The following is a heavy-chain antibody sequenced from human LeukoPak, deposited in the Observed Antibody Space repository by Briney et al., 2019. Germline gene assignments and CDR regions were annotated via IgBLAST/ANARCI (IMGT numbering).Heavy chain of an antibody. D-gene: IGHD6-13*01. CDR2: ISGSGGST. Sequence: GGSLRLSCAASGFTFSSYAMSWVRQAPGKGLEWVSAISGSGGSTYYADSVKGRFTISRDNSKNTLYLQMNSLRAEDTAVYHCARDNLEGQHYYGMDVWGQGTTVTVSS. CDR1: GFTFSSYA. CDR3: ARDNLEGQHYYGMDV. V-gene: IGHV3-23*01. J-gene: IGHJ6*02.